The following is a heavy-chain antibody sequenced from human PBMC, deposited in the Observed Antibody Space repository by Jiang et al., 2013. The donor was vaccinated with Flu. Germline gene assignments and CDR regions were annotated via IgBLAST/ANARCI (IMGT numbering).Heavy chain of an antibody. CDR1: GGSISDYY. V-gene: IGHV4-59*01. CDR3: ARSTEVAAAGTDRVCYFDY. D-gene: IGHD6-13*01. Sequence: PGLVKPSETLSLTCTVSGGSISDYYWTWIRQPPGKGLEWIGYISYSGSTNYIPSLKSRVTISVDTSKNQFSLKLSSVTAADTAVYYCARSTEVAAAGTDRVCYFDYWGQGTLVTVSS. J-gene: IGHJ4*02. CDR2: ISYSGST.